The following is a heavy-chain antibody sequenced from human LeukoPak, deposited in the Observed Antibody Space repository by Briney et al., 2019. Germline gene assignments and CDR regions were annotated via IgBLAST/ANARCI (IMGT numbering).Heavy chain of an antibody. CDR2: IVGSGANT. CDR1: GFIFSNYA. J-gene: IGHJ4*02. D-gene: IGHD3-9*01. Sequence: GASLRLSCAASGFIFSNYAMSWARQAPGKGLEWVSAIVGSGANTYYADSVKGRFTISRDNPRNTLYLQMNSLRAEDTAVYYCAKWGDYDVLTGYYDPDNWGQETLVTVSS. V-gene: IGHV3-23*01. CDR3: AKWGDYDVLTGYYDPDN.